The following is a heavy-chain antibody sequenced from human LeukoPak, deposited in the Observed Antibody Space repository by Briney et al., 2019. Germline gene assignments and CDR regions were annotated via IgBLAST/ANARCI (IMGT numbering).Heavy chain of an antibody. J-gene: IGHJ6*02. D-gene: IGHD3-22*01. CDR2: IYPGDSDT. CDR1: GYTFASYW. V-gene: IGHV5-51*01. CDR3: ARHQRDYYDTSGTPKYFYGMDV. Sequence: GESLKISCKGSGYTFASYWIGWVRQMPGKGPEWMGIIYPGDSDTKYSPSFQGQVTVSADRSISTAYLQWSSLKASDTAMYYCARHQRDYYDTSGTPKYFYGMDVWGQGTTVTVSS.